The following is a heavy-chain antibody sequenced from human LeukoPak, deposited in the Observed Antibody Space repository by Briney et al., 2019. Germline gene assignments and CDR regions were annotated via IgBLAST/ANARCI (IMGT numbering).Heavy chain of an antibody. CDR3: ARVELYSGSYGY. D-gene: IGHD1-26*01. CDR1: GFTFSSYA. J-gene: IGHJ4*02. V-gene: IGHV3-30-3*01. CDR2: ISYDGSNK. Sequence: PGGSLRLSCAASGFTFSSYAMHWVRQAPGKGLEWVAVISYDGSNKYYADSVKGRFTISRDNSKNSLYLQMNSLRAEDTAVYYCARVELYSGSYGYWGQGTLVTVSS.